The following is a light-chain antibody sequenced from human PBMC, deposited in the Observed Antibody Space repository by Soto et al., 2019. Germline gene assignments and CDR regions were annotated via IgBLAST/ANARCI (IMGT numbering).Light chain of an antibody. CDR1: SSDVGGYNY. Sequence: QSALTQPASVSGSPGQSIAISCTETSSDVGGYNYVSWYQQHPGRVPKLLIYDVSYRPSGVSGRFSGSNSGNTASLTISGLQAEDEAEYYCSSYTSGSTSGVFGTGTKVTVL. V-gene: IGLV2-14*03. CDR2: DVS. J-gene: IGLJ1*01. CDR3: SSYTSGSTSGV.